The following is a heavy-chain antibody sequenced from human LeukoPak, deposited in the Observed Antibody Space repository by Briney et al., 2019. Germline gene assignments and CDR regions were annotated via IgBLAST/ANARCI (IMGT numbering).Heavy chain of an antibody. CDR3: AKAPALYCSSTTCSNWFDP. CDR1: GFTFSSYG. V-gene: IGHV3-30*02. J-gene: IGHJ5*02. Sequence: GGSLRLSCAASGFTFSSYGMHWARQAPGKGLEWVTFIRFDGSNKYYTDSVKGRFTISRDNSKNTLYLQMNSLRAEDTAVYYCAKAPALYCSSTTCSNWFDPWGQGTLVTVSS. CDR2: IRFDGSNK. D-gene: IGHD2-2*01.